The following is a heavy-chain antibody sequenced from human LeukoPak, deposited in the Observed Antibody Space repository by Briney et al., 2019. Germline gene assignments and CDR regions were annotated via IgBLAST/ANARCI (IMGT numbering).Heavy chain of an antibody. CDR2: ISYDGSNK. CDR3: AKEPFDY. CDR1: GFTFSSYG. J-gene: IGHJ4*02. V-gene: IGHV3-30*18. Sequence: GGSLRLSCAASGFTFSSYGMHWVRQAPGKGLEWVAVISYDGSNKYYADSVKGRFTISRGNSKNTLYLQMNSLRAEDTAVYYCAKEPFDYWGQGTLVTVSS.